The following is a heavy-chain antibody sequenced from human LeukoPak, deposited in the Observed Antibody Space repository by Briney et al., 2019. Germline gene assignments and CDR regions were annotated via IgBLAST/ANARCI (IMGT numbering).Heavy chain of an antibody. J-gene: IGHJ4*02. CDR3: ARAQGTYYDFWSGDY. CDR1: GFTFSSYA. D-gene: IGHD3-3*01. CDR2: ISYDGSNK. V-gene: IGHV3-30-3*01. Sequence: GGSLRLSCAASGFTFSSYAMHWVRQAPGKGLEWVAVISYDGSNKYYADSVKGRFTISRDNSKNTLYLQMNSLRAEDTTVYYCARAQGTYYDFWSGDYWGQGTLVTVSS.